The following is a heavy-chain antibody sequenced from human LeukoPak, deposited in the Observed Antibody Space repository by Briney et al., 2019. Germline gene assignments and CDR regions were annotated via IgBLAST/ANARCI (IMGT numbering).Heavy chain of an antibody. D-gene: IGHD4-23*01. Sequence: ASVKVSCKASGGTFSNYAISWVRQAPGQGLEWMGGIIPIFDTANYAQKFQRRVTITADESTSTAYMELSSLRSEDTAVYYCARSPPPPTTVITPGSFNNWFDPWGQGTLVTVSS. CDR3: ARSPPPPTTVITPGSFNNWFDP. CDR2: IIPIFDTA. V-gene: IGHV1-69*01. J-gene: IGHJ5*02. CDR1: GGTFSNYA.